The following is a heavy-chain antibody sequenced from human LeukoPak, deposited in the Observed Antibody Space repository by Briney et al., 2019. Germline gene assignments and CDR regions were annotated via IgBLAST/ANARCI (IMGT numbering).Heavy chain of an antibody. CDR2: IWPDDSDT. D-gene: IGHD6-6*01. V-gene: IGHV5-51*01. Sequence: RGESLQISCKASGYNFTNHWVAWGRQRPGEGLEWMGIIWPDDSDTRYSPSFQGLVTISVDKSIGTAHLQWRSLKASDTALYFCARHSDVPLDLWGQGTLVIVSS. CDR1: GYNFTNHW. J-gene: IGHJ5*02. CDR3: ARHSDVPLDL.